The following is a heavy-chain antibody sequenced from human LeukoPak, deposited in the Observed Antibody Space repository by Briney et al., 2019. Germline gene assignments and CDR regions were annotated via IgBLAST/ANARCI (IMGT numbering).Heavy chain of an antibody. CDR2: ISGSGGST. J-gene: IGHJ5*02. CDR1: GFTFSSYA. CDR3: QKPRAIFWGGDNWFDP. D-gene: IGHD3-3*01. V-gene: IGHV3-23*01. Sequence: PGGSLRLSCAASGFTFSSYAMSWVRQAPGKGLEWVSAISGSGGSTYYADSVKGRFTISRDNSKNTLYLQMNSLRDEDTAVYYCQKPRAIFWGGDNWFDPWGQGTLVTVSS.